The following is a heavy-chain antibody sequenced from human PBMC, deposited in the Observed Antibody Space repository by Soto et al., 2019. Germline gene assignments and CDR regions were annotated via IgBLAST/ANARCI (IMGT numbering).Heavy chain of an antibody. Sequence: GGSLRLSCTTSGFTFGDYAMSWFRQTPGKGLEWVGFVRTYAYGETTEYAASVKGRFTVGRDNSRSTAYLHMSSLKTEDTGVYFCSRDCPCGLGYCTNGACFPNDFWGQGTRVTVSS. J-gene: IGHJ4*02. D-gene: IGHD2-8*01. CDR1: GFTFGDYA. CDR3: SRDCPCGLGYCTNGACFPNDF. CDR2: VRTYAYGETT. V-gene: IGHV3-49*03.